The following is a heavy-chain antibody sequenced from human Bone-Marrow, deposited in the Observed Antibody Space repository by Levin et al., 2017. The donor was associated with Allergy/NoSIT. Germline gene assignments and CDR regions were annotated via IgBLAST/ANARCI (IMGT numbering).Heavy chain of an antibody. V-gene: IGHV3-7*01. CDR2: IRQDGNEK. J-gene: IGHJ4*02. CDR3: ARDKVEGASLFDN. Sequence: LSLTCAASGFTFTNSWMTWVRQAPGKGLEWVANIRQDGNEKYYVDSVKGRFTISRDNAKNSLYLQMNSLRAEDTALYYCARDKVEGASLFDNWGQGALVTVSS. CDR1: GFTFTNSW. D-gene: IGHD2-15*01.